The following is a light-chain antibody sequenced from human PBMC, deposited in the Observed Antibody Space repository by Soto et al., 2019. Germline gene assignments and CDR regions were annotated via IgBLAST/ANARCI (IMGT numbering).Light chain of an antibody. Sequence: DIVMTQSPLSLPVTPGEPASISCRSSQSLLHSNGYNYLDWYLQKPGQSPQLLIYLGSNRASGVPDRFSGSGSGTDFTLKISRVEAEDVGVYYFMQALQTLWTFGQGTKVDIK. CDR2: LGS. CDR3: MQALQTLWT. CDR1: QSLLHSNGYNY. V-gene: IGKV2-28*01. J-gene: IGKJ1*01.